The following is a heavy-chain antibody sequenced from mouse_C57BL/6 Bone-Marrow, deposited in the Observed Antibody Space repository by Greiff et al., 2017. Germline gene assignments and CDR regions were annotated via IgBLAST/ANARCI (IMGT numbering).Heavy chain of an antibody. CDR3: TPRYYYGSSYVDYAMDY. Sequence: VQLKQSGAELVRPGASVKLSCTASGFNIKDDYMHWVKQRPEQGLEWIGWIDPENGDTEYASKFQGKATITADTSSNTAYLQLSSLTSEDTAVYYCTPRYYYGSSYVDYAMDYWGQGTSVTVSS. V-gene: IGHV14-4*01. CDR2: IDPENGDT. CDR1: GFNIKDDY. D-gene: IGHD1-1*01. J-gene: IGHJ4*01.